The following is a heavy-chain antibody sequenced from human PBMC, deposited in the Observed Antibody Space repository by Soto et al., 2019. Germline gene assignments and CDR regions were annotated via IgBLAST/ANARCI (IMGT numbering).Heavy chain of an antibody. Sequence: EVQLVESGGGLIQPGGSLRLSCAASGFTVSSNYMRWVRQAPGKGLEWVSVIYSGGSTYYADSVKGRFTISRDNSKNTLYLQTNSLRAEDTAEYYCARVPTIFGVVTTYNGMDVWGQGTTVTVSS. CDR3: ARVPTIFGVVTTYNGMDV. CDR1: GFTVSSNY. V-gene: IGHV3-53*01. J-gene: IGHJ6*02. D-gene: IGHD3-3*01. CDR2: IYSGGST.